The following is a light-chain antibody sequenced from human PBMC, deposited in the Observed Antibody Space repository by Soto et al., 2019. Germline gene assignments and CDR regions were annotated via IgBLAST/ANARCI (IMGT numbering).Light chain of an antibody. CDR3: SSYAGXNIGV. CDR1: SSDVGGYNY. J-gene: IGLJ2*01. CDR2: EVS. Sequence: QSALTQPPSASGSPGQSVTISCTGTSSDVGGYNYVSWYQQHPGKAPKLMIYEVSKRPSGVPDRFSGSKSGNTASLTVSGLXAEDEADYYCSSYAGXNIGVFGGGTKLTVL. V-gene: IGLV2-8*01.